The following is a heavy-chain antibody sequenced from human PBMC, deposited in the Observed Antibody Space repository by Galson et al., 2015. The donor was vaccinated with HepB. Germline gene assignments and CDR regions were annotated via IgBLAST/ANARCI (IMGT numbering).Heavy chain of an antibody. CDR2: IRSKANSYAT. V-gene: IGHV3-73*01. CDR1: GFTFSGSA. J-gene: IGHJ4*02. CDR3: TRLGGSSGWPDY. D-gene: IGHD6-19*01. Sequence: SLRLSCAASGFTFSGSAMHWVRQASGKGLEWVGRIRSKANSYATAYAASVKGRFTISRDDSKNTAYLQMNSLKTEDTAVYYCTRLGGSSGWPDYWGQGTLVTVSS.